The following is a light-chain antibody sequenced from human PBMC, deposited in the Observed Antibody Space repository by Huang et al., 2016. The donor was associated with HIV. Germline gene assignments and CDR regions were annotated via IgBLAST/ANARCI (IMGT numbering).Light chain of an antibody. J-gene: IGKJ3*01. CDR3: QQYYNTPFT. CDR1: QSLLYRSNNKNY. Sequence: DIVMTQSPASLAVSLGERAAINCKSSQSLLYRSNNKNYLAWYQQKPGQPPKLLIYWASTRESGVPDRCSGSGSGTDFTLTSSSLQAADVAVYYCQQYYNTPFTFGPGTKVDIK. CDR2: WAS. V-gene: IGKV4-1*01.